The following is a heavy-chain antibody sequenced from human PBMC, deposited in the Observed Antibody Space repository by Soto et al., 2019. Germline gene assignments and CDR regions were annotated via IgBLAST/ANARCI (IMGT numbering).Heavy chain of an antibody. CDR1: GFTFSTYA. J-gene: IGHJ3*02. D-gene: IGHD4-17*01. CDR2: ISATAGDT. V-gene: IGHV3-23*01. Sequence: EGQLLESGGGLVQPGGSLRVSCAASGFTFSTYAMSWVRQAPGKGLEWVSAISATAGDTYYADSVRGRFIISRDNSMNALYLQMNSLRVEDTAVYYCAHPRGYGVFDAYDIWGQGTMVTVSS. CDR3: AHPRGYGVFDAYDI.